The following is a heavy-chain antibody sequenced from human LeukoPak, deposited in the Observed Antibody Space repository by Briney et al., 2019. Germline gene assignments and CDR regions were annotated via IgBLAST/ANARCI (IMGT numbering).Heavy chain of an antibody. CDR3: ARVGYCSGGSCYWFDP. V-gene: IGHV4-59*01. CDR1: GGSISSYY. J-gene: IGHJ5*02. D-gene: IGHD2-15*01. CDR2: IYYSGST. Sequence: ASETLSFTCTVSGGSISSYYWSWIRQPPGKGLEWIGYIYYSGSTNYNPSLKSRVTISVDTSKNQFSLKLSSVTAADTAVYYCARVGYCSGGSCYWFDPWGQGTLVTVSS.